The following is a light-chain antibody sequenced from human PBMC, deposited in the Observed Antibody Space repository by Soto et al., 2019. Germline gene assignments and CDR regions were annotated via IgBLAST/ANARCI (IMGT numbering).Light chain of an antibody. Sequence: DIQMTQSPYSLSASVGDRVTISCQASQDISKYLNWYQQHPGKAPRLLIYDASSLDAGVPSRFSGSGSGTDFTFTIDSLQTEDMATYFCQQFDTLPPAFGQGTKLEIK. CDR2: DAS. CDR3: QQFDTLPPA. CDR1: QDISKY. J-gene: IGKJ2*01. V-gene: IGKV1-33*01.